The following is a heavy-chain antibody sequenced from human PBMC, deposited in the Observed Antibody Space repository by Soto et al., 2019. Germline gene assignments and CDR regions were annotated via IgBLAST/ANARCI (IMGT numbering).Heavy chain of an antibody. V-gene: IGHV1-18*01. J-gene: IGHJ4*02. CDR2: ISAYNGNT. CDR1: GYTFTSYG. D-gene: IGHD2-15*01. Sequence: QVQLVQSGAEVKKPGASVKVSCKASGYTFTSYGISWVRQAPGQGLEWMGWISAYNGNTNYAQKLQGRVTMTTDTSTSTGYMELRSLRSDDTAVYYCARDHNCSGGSCYHFDYWGQGTLVTVSS. CDR3: ARDHNCSGGSCYHFDY.